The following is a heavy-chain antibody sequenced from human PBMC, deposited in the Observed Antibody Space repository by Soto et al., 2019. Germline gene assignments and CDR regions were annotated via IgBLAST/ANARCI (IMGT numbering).Heavy chain of an antibody. CDR3: ARSPRPITMVRGVTGYYYYGMDV. CDR2: INHSGST. D-gene: IGHD3-10*01. CDR1: GGSFSGYY. J-gene: IGHJ6*02. Sequence: LSLTCAVYGGSFSGYYWSWIRQPPGKGLEWIGEINHSGSTNHNPSLKSRVTISVDTSKNQFSLKLSSVTAADTAVYYCARSPRPITMVRGVTGYYYYGMDVWGQGTTVTVSS. V-gene: IGHV4-34*01.